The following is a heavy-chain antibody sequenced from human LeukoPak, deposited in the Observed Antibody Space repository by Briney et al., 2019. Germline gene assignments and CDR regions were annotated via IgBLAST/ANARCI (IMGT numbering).Heavy chain of an antibody. J-gene: IGHJ6*03. CDR2: IKQDGSEK. CDR1: GFPFSTYS. V-gene: IGHV3-7*01. CDR3: ARGRYYYYMDV. Sequence: GGSLRLSCVTSGFPFSTYSMNWVRQAPGKGLEWVANIKQDGSEKYYVDSVKGRFTISRDNAKNSLYLQMNSLRAEDTAVYYCARGRYYYYMDVWGKGTTVTVSS.